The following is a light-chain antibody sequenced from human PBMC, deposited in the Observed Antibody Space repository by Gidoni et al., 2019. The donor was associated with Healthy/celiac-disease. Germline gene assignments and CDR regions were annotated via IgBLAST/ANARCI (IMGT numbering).Light chain of an antibody. V-gene: IGKV3-20*01. CDR2: GAS. J-gene: IGKJ4*01. CDR1: QSVSSSY. CDR3: QQYGSSPT. Sequence: EIVLTLSPGTLSLSPGERATLSCRASQSVSSSYLAWYQQKPGQAPRLLIYGASSRATGLPDRFSGSGSGTDFTLTISRLEPEDFAVYYCQQYGSSPTFXGXTKVEIK.